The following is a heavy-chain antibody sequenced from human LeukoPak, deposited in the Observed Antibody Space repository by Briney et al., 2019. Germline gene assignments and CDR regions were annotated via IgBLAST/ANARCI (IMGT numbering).Heavy chain of an antibody. CDR3: VRSLTYYYGSGNFDY. Sequence: QPGGSLRLSCAASGFTFSSYWMHWVRQGPGKGLVWVSRIHRDGSSTSYADSVKGRFTISRDNAKNTLYLQMNSLRAEDTAVYYCVRSLTYYYGSGNFDYWGQGTLVTVSS. V-gene: IGHV3-74*01. J-gene: IGHJ4*02. CDR1: GFTFSSYW. D-gene: IGHD3-10*01. CDR2: IHRDGSST.